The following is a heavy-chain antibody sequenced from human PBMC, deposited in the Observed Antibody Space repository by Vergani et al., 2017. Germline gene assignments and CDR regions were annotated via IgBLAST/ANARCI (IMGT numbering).Heavy chain of an antibody. Sequence: EVQLLESGGGLVQPGGSLRLSCAASGFTFSSYAMSWVRQAPGKGLEWVSVISGSGGSTYYADSVKGRFTISRDNSENTLYLQMNSLRAEDTAVYYCARGWELLPFDYWGQGTLVTVSS. D-gene: IGHD1-26*01. J-gene: IGHJ4*02. CDR3: ARGWELLPFDY. V-gene: IGHV3-23*01. CDR2: ISGSGGST. CDR1: GFTFSSYA.